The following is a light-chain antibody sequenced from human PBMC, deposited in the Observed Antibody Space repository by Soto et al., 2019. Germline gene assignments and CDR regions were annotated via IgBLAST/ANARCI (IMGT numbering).Light chain of an antibody. CDR3: QQSNSFTWT. CDR2: KAS. Sequence: DIQMTQSPSTLSASVGDRVTITCRASQSISSWLAWYQQKPGKAPKLLIYKASSLESGVPSRFSGSGSGTEFTLTISNLQPDDFVTYYCQQSNSFTWTFGQGTKVEIK. CDR1: QSISSW. J-gene: IGKJ1*01. V-gene: IGKV1-5*03.